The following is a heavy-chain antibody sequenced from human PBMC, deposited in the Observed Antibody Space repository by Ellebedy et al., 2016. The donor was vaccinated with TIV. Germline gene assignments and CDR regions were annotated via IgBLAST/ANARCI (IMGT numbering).Heavy chain of an antibody. J-gene: IGHJ3*02. CDR2: VSYRGTT. D-gene: IGHD3-9*01. CDR3: ARRTAFHFEDLAYLDGFDI. V-gene: IGHV4-39*02. Sequence: MPSETLSLTCAVSGGSISSSDYYWAWFRQPPGKGLEWIGTVSYRGTTYYNPSLESRIAISVDTSKTHFSLTVTSVTAADTAVYYCARRTAFHFEDLAYLDGFDIWGQGTMVTVSA. CDR1: GGSISSSDYY.